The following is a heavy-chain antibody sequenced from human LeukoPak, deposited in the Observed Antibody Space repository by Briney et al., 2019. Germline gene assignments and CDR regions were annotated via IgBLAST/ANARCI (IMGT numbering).Heavy chain of an antibody. J-gene: IGHJ6*02. CDR1: GFTFSDYY. CDR3: AREANWGSSCYYYGMDV. Sequence: GGSLRPSCAASGFTFSDYYMSWIRQAPGKGLEWVSYISSSGSTIYYADSVKGRFTISRDNAKNSLYLQMNSLRAEDTAVYYCAREANWGSSCYYYGMDVWGQGTTVTVSS. CDR2: ISSSGSTI. V-gene: IGHV3-11*01. D-gene: IGHD7-27*01.